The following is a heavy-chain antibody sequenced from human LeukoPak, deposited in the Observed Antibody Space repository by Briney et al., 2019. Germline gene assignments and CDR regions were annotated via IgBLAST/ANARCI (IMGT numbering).Heavy chain of an antibody. V-gene: IGHV3-66*04. CDR2: IYSGGST. Sequence: GGSLRLSCAASGFTVSSSYMSWVRQAPGKGLEWVSVIYSGGSTYYADSVKGRFTISRDNSKNTLYLQMNSLRAEDTAVYYCASQTPYYYDSSGYSDLWGQGTLVTVSS. CDR1: GFTVSSSY. D-gene: IGHD3-22*01. J-gene: IGHJ5*02. CDR3: ASQTPYYYDSSGYSDL.